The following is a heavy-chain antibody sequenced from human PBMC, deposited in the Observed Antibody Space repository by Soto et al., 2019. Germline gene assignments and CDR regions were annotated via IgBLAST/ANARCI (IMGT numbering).Heavy chain of an antibody. CDR1: GGSISSYY. Sequence: PSETLSLTCTVSGGSISSYYWSWIRQPPGKGLEWIGYIYYSGSTNYNPSLKSRVTISVDTSKNQFSLKLSSVTAADTAVYYCARAGIVVVPAAMLWFDPWGQGTLVTVSS. D-gene: IGHD2-2*01. CDR3: ARAGIVVVPAAMLWFDP. V-gene: IGHV4-59*01. J-gene: IGHJ5*02. CDR2: IYYSGST.